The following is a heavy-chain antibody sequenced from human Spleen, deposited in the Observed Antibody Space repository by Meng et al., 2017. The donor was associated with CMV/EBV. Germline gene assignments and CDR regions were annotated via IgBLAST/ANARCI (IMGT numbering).Heavy chain of an antibody. V-gene: IGHV3-49*04. Sequence: GESLKISCTASGFTFGDYAMTWVRQAPGKGLEWVGFIRSKAYGGTTEYAASVKGRFSISRDDSNSIAYLQINSLKVEDTAVYFCARGDSWSGYYSTARYAVDVWGLGTTVTVSS. J-gene: IGHJ6*02. D-gene: IGHD3-3*01. CDR1: GFTFGDYA. CDR3: ARGDSWSGYYSTARYAVDV. CDR2: IRSKAYGGTT.